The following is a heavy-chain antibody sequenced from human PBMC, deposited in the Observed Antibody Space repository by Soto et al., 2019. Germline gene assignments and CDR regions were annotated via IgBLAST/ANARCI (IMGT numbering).Heavy chain of an antibody. CDR3: ARSLDSGYYDNPNWFDP. Sequence: ASVKVSCKASRGTFSSYAISWVRQAPGQELEWMRGIRPICGTANYAQKFESRVTITADESTSTAYMELSSLRSEDTAVYSCARSLDSGYYDNPNWFDPWGQGTLVTVSS. D-gene: IGHD3-9*01. V-gene: IGHV1-69*13. CDR2: IRPICGTA. CDR1: RGTFSSYA. J-gene: IGHJ5*01.